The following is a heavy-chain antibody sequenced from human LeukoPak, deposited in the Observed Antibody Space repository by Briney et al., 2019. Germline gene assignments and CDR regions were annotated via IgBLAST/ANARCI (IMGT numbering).Heavy chain of an antibody. J-gene: IGHJ4*02. CDR1: GFTFSRYW. Sequence: GGSLRLSCAASGFTFSRYWVSWVRQAPGKGLEWVANIKQDGSENYYVDSVEGRFTISRDNAKNSLYLQMNSLRAEDTAVYYCARHYYDSSGYLYYFDYWGQGTLVTVSS. V-gene: IGHV3-7*01. D-gene: IGHD3-22*01. CDR3: ARHYYDSSGYLYYFDY. CDR2: IKQDGSEN.